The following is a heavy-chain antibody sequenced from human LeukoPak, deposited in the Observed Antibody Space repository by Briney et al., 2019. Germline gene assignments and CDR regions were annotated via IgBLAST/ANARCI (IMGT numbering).Heavy chain of an antibody. CDR2: INHSGST. D-gene: IGHD3-3*01. CDR1: GGSFSGYY. Sequence: SETLSLTCAVYGGSFSGYYWSWIRQPPGKGLEWIGEINHSGSTNYKSSLKSRVTMSVDTSKYQFSLKLTSVTAADTAIYYCARDWGYYSFDSWGQGTQVTVSS. CDR3: ARDWGYYSFDS. J-gene: IGHJ4*02. V-gene: IGHV4-34*01.